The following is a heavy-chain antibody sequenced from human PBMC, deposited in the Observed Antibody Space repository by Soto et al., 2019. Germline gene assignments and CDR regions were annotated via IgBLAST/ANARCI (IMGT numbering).Heavy chain of an antibody. CDR1: GGSIGNLY. D-gene: IGHD5-12*01. CDR3: ATHSLDSGYGSS. V-gene: IGHV4-59*08. CDR2: IYNSGAR. J-gene: IGHJ5*02. Sequence: LSETLSLTCTVSGGSIGNLYLSWIRQPPGKGLEWIGYIYNSGARNYHPSLKSRVIMSVDTSRTRFTLEVTSVTAADSAVYYCATHSLDSGYGSSWGPGTLVTVSS.